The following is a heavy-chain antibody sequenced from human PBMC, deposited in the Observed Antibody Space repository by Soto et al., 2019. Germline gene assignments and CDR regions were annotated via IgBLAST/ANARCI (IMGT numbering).Heavy chain of an antibody. CDR2: IYYSGST. D-gene: IGHD1-26*01. CDR1: GGSISSGDYY. J-gene: IGHJ4*02. CDR3: AREGSGSYFSSPNFDY. Sequence: SETLSLTCTVSGGSISSGDYYWSWIRQPPGKGLEWIGYIYYSGSTNYNPSLKSRVTISVDTSKNQFSLKLSSVTAADTAVYYCAREGSGSYFSSPNFDYWGQGTLVIVSS. V-gene: IGHV4-61*08.